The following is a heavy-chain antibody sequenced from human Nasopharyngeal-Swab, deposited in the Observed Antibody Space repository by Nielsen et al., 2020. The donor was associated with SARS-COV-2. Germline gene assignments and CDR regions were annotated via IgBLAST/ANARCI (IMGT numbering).Heavy chain of an antibody. CDR3: ARDRGFDGYYYMDV. Sequence: GGSLRLSCAASGFTVTYNYMSWVRQAPGKGLEWVSLISTGGTTPYADSVKGRFTISRDISKNTLYLQMNSLRAEDTAVYYCARDRGFDGYYYMDVWGKGTTVTVSS. D-gene: IGHD3-10*01. CDR2: ISTGGTT. V-gene: IGHV3-53*01. CDR1: GFTVTYNY. J-gene: IGHJ6*03.